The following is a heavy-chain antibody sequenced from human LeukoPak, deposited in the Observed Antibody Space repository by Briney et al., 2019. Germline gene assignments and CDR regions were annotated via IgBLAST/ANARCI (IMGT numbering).Heavy chain of an antibody. CDR3: ARDLVVAAVIDPGAFDI. D-gene: IGHD2-2*01. CDR2: IKQDGSEK. CDR1: GGSISSYY. Sequence: PSETLSLTCTVSGGSISSYYWSWVRQAPGKGLEWVVNIKQDGSEKYYVDSVKGRFTISRDNAKKSLYLQMNSLRAEDTAVYYCARDLVVAAVIDPGAFDIWGQGTMVTVSS. V-gene: IGHV3-7*01. J-gene: IGHJ3*02.